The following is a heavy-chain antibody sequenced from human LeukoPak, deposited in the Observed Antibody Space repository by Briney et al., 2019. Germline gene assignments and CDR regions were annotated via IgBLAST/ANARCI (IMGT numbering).Heavy chain of an antibody. J-gene: IGHJ4*02. V-gene: IGHV3-30*03. CDR1: GFTFSSYG. CDR3: AGQDGYNFVGPSYFDY. CDR2: ISYDGSNK. Sequence: GRSLRLSCAASGFTFSSYGMHWVRQAPGKGLEWVAVISYDGSNKYYADSVKGRFTISRDNSKNTLYLQMNSLRAEDTAVYYCAGQDGYNFVGPSYFDYWGQGALVTVSS. D-gene: IGHD5-24*01.